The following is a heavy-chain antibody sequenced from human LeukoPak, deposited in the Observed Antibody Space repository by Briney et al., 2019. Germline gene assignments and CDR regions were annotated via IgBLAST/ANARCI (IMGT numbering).Heavy chain of an antibody. CDR2: IYYSGST. CDR3: ARVPADHYYDSSGYHDAFDI. Sequence: SETLSLTCTVSGGSISSSSYYWGWIRQPPGKGLEWIGSIYYSGSTYYNPSLKSRVTISVDTSKNQFSLKLSSVTAADTAVYYCARVPADHYYDSSGYHDAFDIWGQGTMVTVSS. D-gene: IGHD3-22*01. J-gene: IGHJ3*02. V-gene: IGHV4-39*07. CDR1: GGSISSSSYY.